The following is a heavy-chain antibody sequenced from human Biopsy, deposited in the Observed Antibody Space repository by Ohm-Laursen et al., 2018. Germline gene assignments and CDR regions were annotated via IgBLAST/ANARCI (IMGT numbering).Heavy chain of an antibody. D-gene: IGHD3-22*01. CDR3: ARDRGYYSDRTVPGYFDL. J-gene: IGHJ2*01. Sequence: SDTLSLTCTVSGDSISSYYWSWIRQPPGKGLEWIGYVYYTGPTDYNPSLQSRVTISVDTSKNHFSLRLRSVTPADTAIYYCARDRGYYSDRTVPGYFDLWGRGTLVTVSS. CDR1: GDSISSYY. V-gene: IGHV4-59*01. CDR2: VYYTGPT.